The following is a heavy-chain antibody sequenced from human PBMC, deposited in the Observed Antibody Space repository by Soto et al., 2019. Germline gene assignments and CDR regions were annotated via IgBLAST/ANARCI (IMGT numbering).Heavy chain of an antibody. CDR1: GYTFTSYD. J-gene: IGHJ4*02. D-gene: IGHD3-10*01. CDR2: MNTNSGNT. Sequence: QVQLVQSGAEVKKPGASVKVSCKASGYTFTSYDINWVRQATGQGLEWMGWMNTNSGNTGYAHKFQGRVTMKRNHSISTAYMELSSLRSEDTAVYYCASGQYIWGLGELLYYWGQGTLVTVS. V-gene: IGHV1-8*01. CDR3: ASGQYIWGLGELLYY.